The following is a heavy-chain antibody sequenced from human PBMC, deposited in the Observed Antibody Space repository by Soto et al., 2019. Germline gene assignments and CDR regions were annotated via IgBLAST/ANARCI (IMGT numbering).Heavy chain of an antibody. D-gene: IGHD2-15*01. CDR2: IYYSGGT. CDR1: GGSISSSSYY. Sequence: QLQLQESGPGLVKPSETLSLTCTVSGGSISSSSYYWGWIRQPPGKGLEWIGSIYYSGGTYYNPSLKMRVAISADTSKNQFSLKLSYVTAADPAVYYCARTIRVCSGGSCYSSQLVFWGQGTLVTVSS. V-gene: IGHV4-39*01. J-gene: IGHJ4*02. CDR3: ARTIRVCSGGSCYSSQLVF.